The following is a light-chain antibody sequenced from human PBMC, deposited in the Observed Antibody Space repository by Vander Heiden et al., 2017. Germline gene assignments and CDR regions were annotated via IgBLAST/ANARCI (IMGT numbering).Light chain of an antibody. CDR1: SSNTGVGYD. CDR2: GKS. Sequence: QSVLTQPPSVSGAPGQRVTISCTGSSSNTGVGYDVHWYQQLPGTAPKLLIYGKSNRPSGVPDRFSGAKSGTSASMATTGVQAEDGADYYWQSQERSRNSWVFGGGTKLTVL. CDR3: QSQERSRNSWV. V-gene: IGLV1-40*01. J-gene: IGLJ3*02.